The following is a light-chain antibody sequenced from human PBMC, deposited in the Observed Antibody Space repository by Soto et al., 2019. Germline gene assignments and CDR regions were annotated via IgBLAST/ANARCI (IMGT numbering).Light chain of an antibody. CDR2: GNN. V-gene: IGLV1-40*01. J-gene: IGLJ1*01. Sequence: QSVPAQPPSVSGAPGQRVTISCTGSSSNFGSGYDVQWYQQLPGRAPKFLISGNNDRPSGLPDRFSASKSGTSASLAITGLQAEDEAVYYCQTYDTSLSAYVFGTGTKVTVL. CDR3: QTYDTSLSAYV. CDR1: SSNFGSGYD.